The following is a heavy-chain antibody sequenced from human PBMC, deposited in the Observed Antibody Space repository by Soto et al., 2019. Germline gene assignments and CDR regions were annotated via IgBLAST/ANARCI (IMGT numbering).Heavy chain of an antibody. J-gene: IGHJ3*02. CDR3: ARRGEQQLARAFDI. CDR2: IYPHDSDT. D-gene: IGHD6-13*01. Sequence: GESLKISCKGSGYSFTSYWIGWVRQMPGKGLEWMGRIYPHDSDTRYSPSFQGQVTISADKSINTAYLHWNSLKASDTATYYCARRGEQQLARAFDIWGQGTMVTVSS. V-gene: IGHV5-51*01. CDR1: GYSFTSYW.